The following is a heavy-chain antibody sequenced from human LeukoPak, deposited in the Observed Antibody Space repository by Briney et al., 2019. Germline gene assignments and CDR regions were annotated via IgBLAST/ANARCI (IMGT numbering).Heavy chain of an antibody. CDR3: ARVQAGTTDY. V-gene: IGHV1-46*01. CDR2: INPSGGST. D-gene: IGHD1-1*01. J-gene: IGHJ4*02. Sequence: GASVKVSCKASGYTFTTYYMHWVRQAPGQGLEWMGIINPSGGSTSYAQKFQGRVTMTRDTSTSTVYMELSSLGSEDTAVYYCARVQAGTTDYWGQGTLVTVSS. CDR1: GYTFTTYY.